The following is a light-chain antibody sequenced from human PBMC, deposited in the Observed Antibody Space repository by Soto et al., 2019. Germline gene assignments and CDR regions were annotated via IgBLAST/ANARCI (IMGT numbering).Light chain of an antibody. V-gene: IGKV1-5*03. Sequence: DIQMTQSPSTLSASVGDRVTITCRASQSISSWLAWYQQKPGKAPKLLIYKASSLESGVPSRFSGSGSGTEFTLTTSSLHPDDFATYCCQQYNSYSYTFGQGTKLEIK. CDR3: QQYNSYSYT. CDR1: QSISSW. CDR2: KAS. J-gene: IGKJ2*01.